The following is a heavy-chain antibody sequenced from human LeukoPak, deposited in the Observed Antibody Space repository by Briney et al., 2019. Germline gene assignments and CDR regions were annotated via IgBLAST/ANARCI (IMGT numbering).Heavy chain of an antibody. J-gene: IGHJ4*02. D-gene: IGHD6-19*01. CDR1: GYTFTSYY. Sequence: GASVKVSCKASGYTFTSYYMHWVRQAPGQGLEWMGGIIPIFGTANYAQKFQGRVTITADESTSTAYMELSSLRSEDTAVYYCARALPYSSGWSHFDYWGQGTLVTVSS. V-gene: IGHV1-69*13. CDR2: IIPIFGTA. CDR3: ARALPYSSGWSHFDY.